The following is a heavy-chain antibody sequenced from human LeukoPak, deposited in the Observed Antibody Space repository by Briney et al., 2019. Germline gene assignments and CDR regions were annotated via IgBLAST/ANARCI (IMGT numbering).Heavy chain of an antibody. D-gene: IGHD3-16*01. J-gene: IGHJ5*02. V-gene: IGHV3-33*08. CDR1: GFIFSTYS. CDR2: VWYDGRNR. Sequence: GGSLRLSCAASGFIFSTYSMNWVRQAPGKGLEWVAVVWYDGRNRDYADSVKGRFTISKDNSNNMVFLQMDRLRAEDTAVYYCARLWGGNGYSGGSLNLWGQGTLVTVSS. CDR3: ARLWGGNGYSGGSLNL.